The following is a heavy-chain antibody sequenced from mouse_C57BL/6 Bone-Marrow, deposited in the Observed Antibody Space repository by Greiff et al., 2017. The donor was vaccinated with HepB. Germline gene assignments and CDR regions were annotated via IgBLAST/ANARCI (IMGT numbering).Heavy chain of an antibody. V-gene: IGHV12-3*01. CDR3: AGDRTGTFEFAY. J-gene: IGHJ3*01. D-gene: IGHD4-1*01. CDR1: GFPITSGYY. Sequence: QVQLKESGPGLVKPSQSLFLTCSITGFPITSGYYWIWIRQSPGKPLEWMGYITHSGETFYNQSLQSPISITRETSKNQFFLQLNSVTTEDTAMYYCAGDRTGTFEFAYWGQGTLVTVSA. CDR2: ITHSGET.